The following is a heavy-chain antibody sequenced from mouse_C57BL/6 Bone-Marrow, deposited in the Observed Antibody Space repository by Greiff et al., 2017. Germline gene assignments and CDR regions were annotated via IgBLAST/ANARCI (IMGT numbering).Heavy chain of an antibody. D-gene: IGHD1-1*01. V-gene: IGHV1-76*01. CDR1: GYTFTDYY. CDR2: IYPGSGNT. Sequence: QVQLQQSGAELVRPGASVKLSCKASGYTFTDYYINWVKQRPGQGLEWIARIYPGSGNTYYNEKFKGKATLTAEKSSSTAYMQLSSLTSEDSAVYFCARAFGTTVVAEYYYAMDYWGQGTSVTVSS. J-gene: IGHJ4*01. CDR3: ARAFGTTVVAEYYYAMDY.